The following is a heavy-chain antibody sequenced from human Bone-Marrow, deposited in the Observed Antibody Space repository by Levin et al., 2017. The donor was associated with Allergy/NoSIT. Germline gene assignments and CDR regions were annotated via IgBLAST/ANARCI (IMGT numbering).Heavy chain of an antibody. CDR3: AKDGLQLVRGGIRFDP. CDR1: GFTFSSYA. CDR2: ISGSGGST. Sequence: GGSLRLSCAASGFTFSSYAMSWVRQAPGKGLEWVSAISGSGGSTYYADSVKGRFTISRDNSKNTLYLQMNSLRAEDTAVYYCAKDGLQLVRGGIRFDPWGQGTLVTVSS. D-gene: IGHD6-13*01. J-gene: IGHJ5*02. V-gene: IGHV3-23*01.